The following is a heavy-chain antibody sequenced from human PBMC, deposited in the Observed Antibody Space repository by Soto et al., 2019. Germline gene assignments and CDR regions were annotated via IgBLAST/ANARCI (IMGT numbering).Heavy chain of an antibody. CDR1: GFTFRNYS. D-gene: IGHD6-19*01. Sequence: PGGSLRLSCKPSGFTFRNYSLLWVRQAPGKGLEWVSVISASGGSTLSADSVKGRFTISRDNSKNTLYLQINSLRVEDTAVYYCANRDTSDWHYFDYWGQGTLVTVSS. CDR3: ANRDTSDWHYFDY. CDR2: ISASGGST. J-gene: IGHJ4*02. V-gene: IGHV3-23*01.